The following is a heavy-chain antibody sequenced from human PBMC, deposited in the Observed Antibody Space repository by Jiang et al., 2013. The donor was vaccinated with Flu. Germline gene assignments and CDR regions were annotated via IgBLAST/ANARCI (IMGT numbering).Heavy chain of an antibody. CDR1: GFTFSNYP. CDR2: ISNTASAT. J-gene: IGHJ6*02. D-gene: IGHD3/OR15-3a*01. CDR3: ARRFRGLDGYAMGV. V-gene: IGHV3-23*01. Sequence: VQLLESGGGLVQPGGSLRLSCAASGFTFSNYPMTWVRQAPGKGLEWPSSISNTASATYYADSLKGRFTISRDNSKNTMYLQMNGLRAEDTAVYYCARRFRGLDGYAMGVWGQGTMVTVSS.